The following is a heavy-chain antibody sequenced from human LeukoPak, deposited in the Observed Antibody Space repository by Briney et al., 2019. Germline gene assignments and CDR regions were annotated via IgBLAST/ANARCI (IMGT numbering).Heavy chain of an antibody. CDR2: ISAYNGNT. CDR1: GYTFTSYG. CDR3: ARDRLLWFGESEYGMDV. V-gene: IGHV1-18*01. D-gene: IGHD3-10*01. Sequence: ASVKVFCKASGYTFTSYGISWVRQAPGQGLEWMGWISAYNGNTNYAQKLQGRVTMTTDTSTSTAYMELRSLRSDDTAVYYCARDRLLWFGESEYGMDVWGQGTTVTVSS. J-gene: IGHJ6*02.